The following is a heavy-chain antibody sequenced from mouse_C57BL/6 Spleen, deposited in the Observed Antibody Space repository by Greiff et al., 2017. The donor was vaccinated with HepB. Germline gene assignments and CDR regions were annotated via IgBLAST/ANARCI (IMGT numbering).Heavy chain of an antibody. CDR2: IHPNSGST. V-gene: IGHV1-64*01. Sequence: QVQLQQPGAELVKPGASVKLSCKASGYTFTSYWMHWVKQRPGQGLEWIGMIHPNSGSTNYNEKFKSKATLTVDKSSSTAYMQLSSLTSEDSAVYYGARRGTSTTVVDLWGQGTTLTVSS. J-gene: IGHJ2*01. CDR1: GYTFTSYW. CDR3: ARRGTSTTVVDL. D-gene: IGHD1-1*01.